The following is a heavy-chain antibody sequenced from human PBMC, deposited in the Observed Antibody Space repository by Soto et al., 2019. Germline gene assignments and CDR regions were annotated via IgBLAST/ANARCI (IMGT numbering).Heavy chain of an antibody. D-gene: IGHD6-19*01. CDR1: GFTFSTYW. J-gene: IGHJ4*02. CDR2: IHFDGSTT. Sequence: EVQLVESGGGLVQPGGSLRLSCAASGFTFSTYWMHWVRQVPGKGLVWVSRIHFDGSTTHYADSVKGRFTISRDNAKKTVSLQMNSLRAEDTAVYYCARDAYISGYYQFDYWGQGTLVTVSS. CDR3: ARDAYISGYYQFDY. V-gene: IGHV3-74*01.